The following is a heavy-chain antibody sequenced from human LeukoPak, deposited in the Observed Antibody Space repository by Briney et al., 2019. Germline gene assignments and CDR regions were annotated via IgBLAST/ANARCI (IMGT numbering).Heavy chain of an antibody. CDR2: ISSSSSTI. J-gene: IGHJ4*02. Sequence: PGGSLRLSCAASGFTFSTYSMNWVRQAPGKGLEWVSYISSSSSTIYYADSVKGRFTISRDNARNSLYLQMNSLRAEDTAVYDCARGATGDRLGYWGQGTLVTVSS. D-gene: IGHD7-27*01. CDR3: ARGATGDRLGY. V-gene: IGHV3-48*01. CDR1: GFTFSTYS.